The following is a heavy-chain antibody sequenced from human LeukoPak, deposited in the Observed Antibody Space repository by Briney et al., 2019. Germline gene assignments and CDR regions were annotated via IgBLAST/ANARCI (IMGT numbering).Heavy chain of an antibody. J-gene: IGHJ4*02. V-gene: IGHV1-69*13. CDR1: GGTFSSYA. Sequence: PVKVSCKASGGTFSSYAISWVRQAPGQGLEWMGGIIPIFGTANYAQKFQGRVTITADESTSTAYMELSSLRSEDTAVYYCASLLSGSNQINDYWGQGTLVTVSS. D-gene: IGHD1-26*01. CDR3: ASLLSGSNQINDY. CDR2: IIPIFGTA.